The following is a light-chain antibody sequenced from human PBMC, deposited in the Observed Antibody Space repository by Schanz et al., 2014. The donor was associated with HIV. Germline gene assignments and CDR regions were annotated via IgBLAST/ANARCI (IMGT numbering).Light chain of an antibody. V-gene: IGKV3D-20*01. Sequence: EIVLTQSPATLSLSPGERATFSCRASQSVSGSYVAWYQQKPGLAPRLLIYDASTRAAGIPDRFSGSGSGTDFTLTISRLEPEDFAVYYCQRYCSQRYCSSLTWTFGQGTKVEIK. CDR1: QSVSGSY. J-gene: IGKJ1*01. CDR3: QRYCSQRYCSSLTWT. CDR2: DAS.